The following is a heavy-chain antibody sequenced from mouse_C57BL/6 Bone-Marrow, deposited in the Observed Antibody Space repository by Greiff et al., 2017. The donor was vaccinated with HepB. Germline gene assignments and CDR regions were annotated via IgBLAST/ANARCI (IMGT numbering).Heavy chain of an antibody. CDR1: GYTFTSYW. Sequence: QVQLQQPGAELVKPGASVKLSCKASGYTFTSYWMHWVKQRPGQGLEWIGMIHPNSGSTNYNEKFKSKATLTVDKSSSTAYMQLSSLTAEDSAVYYCARRGYDGPLYYAMDYWGQGTSVTVSS. CDR3: ARRGYDGPLYYAMDY. CDR2: IHPNSGST. J-gene: IGHJ4*01. V-gene: IGHV1-64*01. D-gene: IGHD2-2*01.